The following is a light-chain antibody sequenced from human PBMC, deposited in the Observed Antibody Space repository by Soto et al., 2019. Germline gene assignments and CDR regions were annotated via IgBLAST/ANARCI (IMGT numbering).Light chain of an antibody. V-gene: IGLV2-11*01. Sequence: QSALTQPRSVSGSPGQSVTISCTGTSSDVGGYNSVSWYQQHPGKAPKLMIFDVNKRPSGVPDRFSGSKSGNTASLTISGLQAEDEADYYCCSYAGSYTSHVLFGGGTKLTVL. J-gene: IGLJ2*01. CDR2: DVN. CDR1: SSDVGGYNS. CDR3: CSYAGSYTSHVL.